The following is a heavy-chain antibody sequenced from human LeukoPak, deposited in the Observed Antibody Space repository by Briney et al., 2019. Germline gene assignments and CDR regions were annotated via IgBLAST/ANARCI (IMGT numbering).Heavy chain of an antibody. J-gene: IGHJ4*02. Sequence: ASVKVSCKASGYTFTGYYMHWVRQAPGQGLEWMGWINPKSGGTNYAQKFQGRVTMTRDTSISTAYMELSRLRSDDTAVYYCARVPSSGSYANAFDYWGQGTLVTVSS. CDR2: INPKSGGT. CDR3: ARVPSSGSYANAFDY. CDR1: GYTFTGYY. D-gene: IGHD1-26*01. V-gene: IGHV1-2*02.